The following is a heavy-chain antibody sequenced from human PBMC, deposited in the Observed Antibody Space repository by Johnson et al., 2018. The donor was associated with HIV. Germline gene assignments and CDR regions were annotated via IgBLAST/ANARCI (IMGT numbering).Heavy chain of an antibody. Sequence: VQLVESWGGVVQPGRSLRLSCAASGFTVSSNYMSWVRQAPGKGLEWVSYISSSGSTKCSADSVKGRFTISRDNAKNSLYLQMNSLRAEDTAVYYCARDGLHQLLDYGDYIDRVWAVGAMNAFDIWGQGTMVTVSS. CDR1: GFTVSSNY. CDR3: ARDGLHQLLDYGDYIDRVWAVGAMNAFDI. V-gene: IGHV3-11*04. J-gene: IGHJ3*02. CDR2: ISSSGSTK. D-gene: IGHD4-17*01.